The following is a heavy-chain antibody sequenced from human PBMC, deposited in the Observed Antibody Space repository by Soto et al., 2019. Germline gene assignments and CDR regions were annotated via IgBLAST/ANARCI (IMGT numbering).Heavy chain of an antibody. D-gene: IGHD3-10*01. CDR3: ASAYYYGSGSYYSWFDP. V-gene: IGHV1-69*13. CDR1: GVTFSRYA. J-gene: IGHJ5*02. CDR2: VIPIFGTA. Sequence: ASVKVSCKASGVTFSRYAISWVRQAPGQGLEWMGGVIPIFGTANYAQKFQGRVTITADESTSTAYMELSSLRSEDTAVYYCASAYYYGSGSYYSWFDPWGQGTRDTVSS.